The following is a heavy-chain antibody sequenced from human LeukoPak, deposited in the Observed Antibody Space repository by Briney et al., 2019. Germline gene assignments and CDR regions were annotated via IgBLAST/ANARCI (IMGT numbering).Heavy chain of an antibody. CDR2: IYYSGST. Sequence: AETLSLTCTVPGSSISSSSYYWGWIRQPPGKGLGWIGSIYYSGSTYYNPSLKSRATISVDTSKNQLSLKLSSVTAADTAVYYCARPPIDYGGWFDPWGQGTLVTVSS. CDR3: ARPPIDYGGWFDP. CDR1: GSSISSSSYY. V-gene: IGHV4-39*01. D-gene: IGHD3-16*01. J-gene: IGHJ5*02.